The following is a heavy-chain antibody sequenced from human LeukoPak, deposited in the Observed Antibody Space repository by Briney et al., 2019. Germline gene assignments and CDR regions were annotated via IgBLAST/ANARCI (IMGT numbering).Heavy chain of an antibody. D-gene: IGHD2-15*01. J-gene: IGHJ2*01. CDR3: ARDPYCSGGSCYWRAYWYFDL. CDR1: GGSISSGDYY. CDR2: IYYSGSP. V-gene: IGHV4-30-4*01. Sequence: SQTLSLTCTVSGGSISSGDYYWRWIRQPPGKGLEWIGYIYYSGSPYYNPSLKSRVTISVDTSKNQFSLKLSSVTAADTAVYYCARDPYCSGGSCYWRAYWYFDLWGRGTLVTVSS.